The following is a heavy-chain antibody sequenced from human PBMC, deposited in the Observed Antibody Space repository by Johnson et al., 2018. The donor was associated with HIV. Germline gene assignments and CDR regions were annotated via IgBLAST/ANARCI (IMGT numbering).Heavy chain of an antibody. CDR1: GFTVSRSY. J-gene: IGHJ3*02. CDR2: ISYDGSNK. D-gene: IGHD3-10*01. V-gene: IGHV3-30*18. Sequence: QVHLVESGGGLIQPGGSLRFSCAGSGFTVSRSYMSWVRQAPGKGLEWVAVISYDGSNKYYADSVKGRFTTSRDNSKNTLYLQMNILRSEDTAVYYCAKDRVWFGELYAFDIWGKGTMVTVSS. CDR3: AKDRVWFGELYAFDI.